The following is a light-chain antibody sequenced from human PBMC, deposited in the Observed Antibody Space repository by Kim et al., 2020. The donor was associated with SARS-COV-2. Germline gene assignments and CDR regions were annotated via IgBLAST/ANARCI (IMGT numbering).Light chain of an antibody. V-gene: IGLV1-44*01. CDR3: AAWDDSLNGVV. CDR1: NSNIATYN. CDR2: SNN. Sequence: QSVLTQPPSASGTPGQRVTISCSGSNSNIATYNVNWYQQLPGTAPKLLIYSNNQRPSVVPDRFSGSKSGTSASLAISGLQSDDEADYYCAAWDDSLNGVVFGGGTKVTVL. J-gene: IGLJ2*01.